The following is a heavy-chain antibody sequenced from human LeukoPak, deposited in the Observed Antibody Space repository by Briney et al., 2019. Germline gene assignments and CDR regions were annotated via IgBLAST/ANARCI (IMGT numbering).Heavy chain of an antibody. CDR1: GGSISSGDYY. D-gene: IGHD1-1*01. V-gene: IGHV4-30-4*01. CDR2: IYYSGST. CDR3: ARVNFLERRPFDY. Sequence: SETLSLTCTVSGGSISSGDYYWSWIRQPPGKGLEWNGYIYYSGSTYYNPSLKSRVTISVDTSKNQFSLKLSSVTAADTAVYYCARVNFLERRPFDYWGQGTLVTVSS. J-gene: IGHJ4*02.